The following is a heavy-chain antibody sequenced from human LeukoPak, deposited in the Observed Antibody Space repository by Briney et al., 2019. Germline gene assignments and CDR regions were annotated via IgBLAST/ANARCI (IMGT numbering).Heavy chain of an antibody. V-gene: IGHV1-18*01. Sequence: ASVTVSCKASGYTLTSYGISWVRQAPGQGLEWMGWISGYNGNTNYGQKLEGRVNMNTDTSTSTAYMELGSLRSDVTAVYYCARSSGGVDFWSGYYDKWFDPWGQGTLVTVSS. J-gene: IGHJ5*02. CDR3: ARSSGGVDFWSGYYDKWFDP. CDR1: GYTLTSYG. D-gene: IGHD3-3*01. CDR2: ISGYNGNT.